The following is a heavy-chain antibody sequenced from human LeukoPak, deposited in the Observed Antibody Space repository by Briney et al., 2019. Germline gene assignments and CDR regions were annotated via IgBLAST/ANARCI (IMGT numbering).Heavy chain of an antibody. Sequence: GGSLRLSCAASGFTFSSYNMNWVRQAPGRGLEWVSIISSSSTYMYYADSVKGRFTISRDNAKNSLYLQMNSLRAEDTAVYYCARDRNFDWLGDYWGQGTLVTVSS. D-gene: IGHD3-9*01. V-gene: IGHV3-21*01. CDR1: GFTFSSYN. J-gene: IGHJ4*02. CDR2: ISSSSTYM. CDR3: ARDRNFDWLGDY.